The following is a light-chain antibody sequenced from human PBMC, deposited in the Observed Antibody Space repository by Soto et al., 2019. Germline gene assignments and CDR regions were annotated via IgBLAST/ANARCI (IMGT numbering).Light chain of an antibody. CDR1: SSDVGGYNF. CDR2: EVT. J-gene: IGLJ2*01. CDR3: SSYAGRNEVI. Sequence: QSALTQPPSASGSPGQSVTISCTGTSSDVGGYNFVSLYQQHPGKAPKLMIYEVTKRPSGVPDRFSGSKSGNTASLTVSGRQAEDEADYYCSSYAGRNEVIFGGGTKLTVL. V-gene: IGLV2-8*01.